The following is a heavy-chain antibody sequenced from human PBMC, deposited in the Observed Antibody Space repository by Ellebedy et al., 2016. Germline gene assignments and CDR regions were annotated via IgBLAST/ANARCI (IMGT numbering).Heavy chain of an antibody. CDR1: GYTFTGHY. D-gene: IGHD5-18*01. CDR2: INANSGAS. V-gene: IGHV1-2*02. J-gene: IGHJ4*02. Sequence: ASVKVSXKASGYTFTGHYIHWVRQAPGQGLEWMGRINANSGASNYAQRFQDRVTMTRDTSISTAYMELSSLKSDDTAVYYCTRTWIQLWTPDFDYWGQGTLVTVSS. CDR3: TRTWIQLWTPDFDY.